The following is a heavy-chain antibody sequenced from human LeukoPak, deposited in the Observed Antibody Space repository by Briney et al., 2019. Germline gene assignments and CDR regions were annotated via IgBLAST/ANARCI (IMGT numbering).Heavy chain of an antibody. CDR2: IYYSGST. Sequence: SQTLSLTCTVSGGSISSGGYYWSWIRQRPGTGLEWIGYIYYSGSTYYNPSLKSRVTISVDTSKNQFSLKLSSVTAADTAVYYCARGPYDFWSGQYYYYYMDVWGKGTTVTVSS. J-gene: IGHJ6*03. D-gene: IGHD3-3*01. CDR3: ARGPYDFWSGQYYYYYMDV. V-gene: IGHV4-31*03. CDR1: GGSISSGGYY.